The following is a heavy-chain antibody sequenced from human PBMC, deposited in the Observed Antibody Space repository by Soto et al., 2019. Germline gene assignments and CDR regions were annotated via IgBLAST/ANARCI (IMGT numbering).Heavy chain of an antibody. V-gene: IGHV3-30-3*01. CDR1: GFSFSISP. Sequence: GGSLRLSCAASGFSFSISPMHWVRQAPGKGPEWVALISYDGTNKFYADSVKGRFTISRDNSKSTLYLQVDSLRPEDAAVYYCARDPKTSGGQHWAFNYFDSWGQGTMVTVSS. J-gene: IGHJ4*02. CDR2: ISYDGTNK. CDR3: ARDPKTSGGQHWAFNYFDS. D-gene: IGHD7-27*01.